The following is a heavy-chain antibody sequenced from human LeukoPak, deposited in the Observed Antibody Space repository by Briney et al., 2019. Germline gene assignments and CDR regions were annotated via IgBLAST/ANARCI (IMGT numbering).Heavy chain of an antibody. CDR2: IYSGGST. Sequence: PGGSLRLSWAASGFTVSSNYMSWVRQAPGKGLEWVSVIYSGGSTYYADSVKGRFTISRDNFKNTLYLQMKSLRAEDTAVYYCARGEYYYDSSGYYQFYYFDYWGQGTLVTVSS. CDR3: ARGEYYYDSSGYYQFYYFDY. D-gene: IGHD3-22*01. J-gene: IGHJ4*02. CDR1: GFTVSSNY. V-gene: IGHV3-53*01.